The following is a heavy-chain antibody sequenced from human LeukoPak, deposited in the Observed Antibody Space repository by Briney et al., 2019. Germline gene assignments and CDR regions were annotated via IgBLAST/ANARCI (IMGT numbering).Heavy chain of an antibody. D-gene: IGHD2-8*01. Sequence: PSGTLSLTCAVSGYSISSGYYWGWIRQPPGKGLEWIGSIYHSGSTYYNPSLKSRVTISVDTSKNQFSLKLSSVTAADTAVYYCARPNLVYAMESPFDYWGQGTLVTVSS. J-gene: IGHJ4*02. CDR1: GYSISSGYY. V-gene: IGHV4-38-2*01. CDR2: IYHSGST. CDR3: ARPNLVYAMESPFDY.